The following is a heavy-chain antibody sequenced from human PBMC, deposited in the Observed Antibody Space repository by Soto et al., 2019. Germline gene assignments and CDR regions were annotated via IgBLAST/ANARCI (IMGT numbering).Heavy chain of an antibody. V-gene: IGHV3-33*01. J-gene: IGHJ5*02. Sequence: QVQLVKSGGGVVQPGRSLRLSCAASGFTFSSYAMHWVRQAPGKGLEWVAIIWYDGSNKYYADSVKGRFTISRDNSKNTLYLQMNSLRAEDTAVYYCARAAGRPGSQRFDPWGQGTLVTVSS. D-gene: IGHD3-10*01. CDR1: GFTFSSYA. CDR3: ARAAGRPGSQRFDP. CDR2: IWYDGSNK.